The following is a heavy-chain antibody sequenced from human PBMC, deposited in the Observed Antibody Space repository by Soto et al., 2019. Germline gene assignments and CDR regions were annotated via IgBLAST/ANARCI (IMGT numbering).Heavy chain of an antibody. J-gene: IGHJ5*02. V-gene: IGHV4-34*01. Sequence: PSETLSLTCAVYGGSFSGYYWSWIRQPPGKGLEWIGEINHSGSINYNPSLKSRVTISVDTSKNQFSLKLSSVTAADTAVYYCARGVNYDFWSGYPSNWFDPWGQGTLVTVSS. CDR1: GGSFSGYY. D-gene: IGHD3-3*01. CDR2: INHSGSI. CDR3: ARGVNYDFWSGYPSNWFDP.